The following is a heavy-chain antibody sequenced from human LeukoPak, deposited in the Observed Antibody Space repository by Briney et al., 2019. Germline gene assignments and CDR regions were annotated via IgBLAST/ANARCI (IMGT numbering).Heavy chain of an antibody. Sequence: PGGSLRLSCAASGFTFSSYAMTWVRQAPGKGLEWVSVVSYNGGTTYYADSVKGRSTISRDNSKSTLYLQMSSLRAEDTAVYYCARDSCSSTSCYKGIDYWGQGTLVTVSS. CDR2: VSYNGGTT. V-gene: IGHV3-23*01. CDR1: GFTFSSYA. CDR3: ARDSCSSTSCYKGIDY. J-gene: IGHJ4*02. D-gene: IGHD2-2*02.